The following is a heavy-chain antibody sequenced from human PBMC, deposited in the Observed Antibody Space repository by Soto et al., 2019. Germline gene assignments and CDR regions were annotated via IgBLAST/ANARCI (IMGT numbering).Heavy chain of an antibody. CDR1: GGSISNYY. V-gene: IGHV4-39*01. D-gene: IGHD3-10*01. J-gene: IGHJ5*02. Sequence: SETLSLTCTVSGGSISNYYWGWIRQPPGKGLEWIGNIYYSGSTHYNPSLKSRVTISVDTSKNQFSLKLSSVTAADTAVYYCARRSSGTRFDPWGQGTLVTVSS. CDR2: IYYSGST. CDR3: ARRSSGTRFDP.